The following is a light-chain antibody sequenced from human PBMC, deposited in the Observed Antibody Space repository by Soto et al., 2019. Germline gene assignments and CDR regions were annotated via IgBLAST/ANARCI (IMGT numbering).Light chain of an antibody. Sequence: DIQMTQSPSSLSASVGDRVTITCQASQDISNYLNWYQHKPGKAPKLLIYDASNLQTGVPSRFSGSGSGTDFTFSISSLQPEDIATYYCQQYENLPYTFGQGTKLEIK. J-gene: IGKJ2*01. CDR3: QQYENLPYT. CDR1: QDISNY. V-gene: IGKV1-33*01. CDR2: DAS.